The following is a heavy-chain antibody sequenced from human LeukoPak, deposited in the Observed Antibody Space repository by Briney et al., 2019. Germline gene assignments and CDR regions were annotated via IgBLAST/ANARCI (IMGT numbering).Heavy chain of an antibody. J-gene: IGHJ4*02. CDR2: ISYSGST. CDR3: ARDDPYGDFHLD. CDR1: GGSFSGYY. Sequence: TSETLSLTCAVYGGSFSGYYWSWIRQPPGKGLEWIGYISYSGSTNYNPSLKSRVTISIDTSKNQFSLKLSSVTAADTAVYYCARDDPYGDFHLDWGQGTLVTVSS. V-gene: IGHV4-59*01. D-gene: IGHD4-17*01.